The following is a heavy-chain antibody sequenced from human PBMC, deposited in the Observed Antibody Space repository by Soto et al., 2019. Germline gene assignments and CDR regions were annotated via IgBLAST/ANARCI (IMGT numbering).Heavy chain of an antibody. Sequence: SETLSLTCTVSGGSISSSSYYWGWIRQPPGKGLEWIGSIYYSGSTYYNPSLKSRVTISVDTSKNQFSLKLSSVTAADTAVYYCARQEYYDSSGYYLGGNWFDPWGQGTLVTVSP. CDR1: GGSISSSSYY. CDR3: ARQEYYDSSGYYLGGNWFDP. CDR2: IYYSGST. V-gene: IGHV4-39*01. J-gene: IGHJ5*02. D-gene: IGHD3-22*01.